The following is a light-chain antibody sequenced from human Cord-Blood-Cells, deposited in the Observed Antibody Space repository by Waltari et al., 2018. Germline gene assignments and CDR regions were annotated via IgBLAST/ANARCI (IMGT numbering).Light chain of an antibody. V-gene: IGKV1-5*01. CDR3: QQYNSYSGT. J-gene: IGKJ2*01. CDR1: QSISSW. CDR2: DAS. Sequence: DIQMTQSPSTLSASVGDRVTITCRASQSISSWLAWYQQKPGKAPKLLIYDASSLESGVPSRFSGSVSGTEFTITISSLQPDDFATYYCQQYNSYSGTFGQGTKLEIK.